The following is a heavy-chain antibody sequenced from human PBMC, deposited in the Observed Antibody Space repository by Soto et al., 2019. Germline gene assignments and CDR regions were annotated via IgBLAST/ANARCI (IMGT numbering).Heavy chain of an antibody. V-gene: IGHV3-7*05. Sequence: GGSLRLSCAASGFTFSNYWMSWVRQAPGKGLEWVANIKQEGSQKYYVDSAKGRFTISRDNAKNSLYLQMNSLRADDTAVYYCARDSYSSGWYWFDPWGQGTLVTVSS. CDR3: ARDSYSSGWYWFDP. CDR2: IKQEGSQK. CDR1: GFTFSNYW. D-gene: IGHD6-19*01. J-gene: IGHJ5*02.